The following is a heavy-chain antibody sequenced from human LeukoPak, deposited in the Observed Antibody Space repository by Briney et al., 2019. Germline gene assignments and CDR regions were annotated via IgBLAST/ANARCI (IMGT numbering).Heavy chain of an antibody. J-gene: IGHJ4*02. CDR1: GYTFTSYG. V-gene: IGHV1-18*01. Sequence: ASVKVSCKASGYTFTSYGISWVRQAPGQGLEWMGWIGAYNGNTNYAQKLQGRVTMTTDTSTSTAYMELRSLRSDDTAVYYCARVLGIVVVPAAMVPPFDYWGQGTLVTVSS. CDR3: ARVLGIVVVPAAMVPPFDY. CDR2: IGAYNGNT. D-gene: IGHD2-2*01.